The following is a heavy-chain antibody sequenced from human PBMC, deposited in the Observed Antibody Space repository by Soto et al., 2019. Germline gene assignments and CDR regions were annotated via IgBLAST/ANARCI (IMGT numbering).Heavy chain of an antibody. V-gene: IGHV1-69*13. Sequence: SVKVSCKASGGTFSSYAISWVRQSPGQGLEWMGGIIPIFGTANYAQKFQGRVTITADESTSTAYMELSSLSSEDTAVYYCARVVIVVVPAAIPDYYYYGMDVWGQGTTVTVSS. CDR3: ARVVIVVVPAAIPDYYYYGMDV. D-gene: IGHD2-2*02. J-gene: IGHJ6*02. CDR1: GGTFSSYA. CDR2: IIPIFGTA.